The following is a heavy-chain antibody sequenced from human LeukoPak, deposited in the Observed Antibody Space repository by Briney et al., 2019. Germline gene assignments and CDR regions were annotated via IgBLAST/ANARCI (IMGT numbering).Heavy chain of an antibody. CDR2: MNPNSGNT. Sequence: ASVKVSCKASGYTFTSYDINWVRQATGQGLEWMGWMNPNSGNTGYAQKFQGRVTLTRDMSASTDYLELSSLRSEDTAVYYCARDNSVRDEAWWFNPWGQGTLVTVSS. V-gene: IGHV1-8*01. D-gene: IGHD5-24*01. CDR3: ARDNSVRDEAWWFNP. J-gene: IGHJ5*02. CDR1: GYTFTSYD.